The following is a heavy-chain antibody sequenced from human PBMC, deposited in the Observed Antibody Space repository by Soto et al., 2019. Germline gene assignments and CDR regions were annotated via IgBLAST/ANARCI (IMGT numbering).Heavy chain of an antibody. CDR1: AYTFTDYY. Sequence: ASVKVSFKASAYTFTDYYIHWLRQAPGQGLEWMGWINPNSGGSYFAQKFLGRVTMTRDTSITTAYMELSRLRSDDTAVYYCARALPEIRMMEGGSFDPWGQGTVVTVSS. CDR3: ARALPEIRMMEGGSFDP. D-gene: IGHD1-1*01. CDR2: INPNSGGS. V-gene: IGHV1-2*02. J-gene: IGHJ5*02.